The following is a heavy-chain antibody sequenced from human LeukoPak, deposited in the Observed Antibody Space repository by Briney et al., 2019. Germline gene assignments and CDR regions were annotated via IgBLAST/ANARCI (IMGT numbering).Heavy chain of an antibody. Sequence: SRTLSLTFAISGDSVSTNSAAWNWIRQSPSRGLEWLGRTYYRSTWYNDYALSVKSRMTINPDTSKNQFPLQLNSVTPEDTAVYYCARERDDAFDIWGQGTMVAVSS. CDR3: ARERDDAFDI. J-gene: IGHJ3*02. V-gene: IGHV6-1*01. CDR1: GDSVSTNSAA. CDR2: TYYRSTWYN.